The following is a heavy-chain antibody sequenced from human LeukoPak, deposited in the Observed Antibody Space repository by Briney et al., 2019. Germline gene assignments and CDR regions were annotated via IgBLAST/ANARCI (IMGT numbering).Heavy chain of an antibody. Sequence: PGGSLRLSCAASGFTFSSYWMSWVRQAPGEGLEWVANIKQDGSEKYYVDSVKGRFTVSRDNAKNSLYLQMNSLRVEDTAMYYCAKVAASGISPTDYWGQGTLVTVSS. CDR1: GFTFSSYW. V-gene: IGHV3-7*01. D-gene: IGHD6-13*01. J-gene: IGHJ4*02. CDR3: AKVAASGISPTDY. CDR2: IKQDGSEK.